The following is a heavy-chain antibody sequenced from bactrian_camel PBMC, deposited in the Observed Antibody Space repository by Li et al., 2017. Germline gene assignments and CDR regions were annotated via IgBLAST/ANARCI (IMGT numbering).Heavy chain of an antibody. J-gene: IGHJ6*01. Sequence: QLVESGGGSVQAGGSLRLSCAASGYSYSKYCMAWFRQDPGKERELVSNITTDGTTTYSDSVKDRFTISRDNTKNTVYLQMDSLKPEDTAMYYCAADYCAVRSGRWDDIRGGSWGRGTQVTVS. CDR2: ITTDGTT. D-gene: IGHD2*01. CDR1: GYSYSKYC. CDR3: AADYCAVRSGRWDDIRGGS. V-gene: IGHV3S53*01.